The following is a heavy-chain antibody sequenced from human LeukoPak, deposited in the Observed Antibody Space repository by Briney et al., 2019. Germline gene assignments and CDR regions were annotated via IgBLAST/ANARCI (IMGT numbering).Heavy chain of an antibody. V-gene: IGHV4-39*01. J-gene: IGHJ3*02. CDR3: ARHGRPGYGGYENAFDI. CDR2: IYYSGST. CDR1: GGSISSIIYY. D-gene: IGHD5-12*01. Sequence: SETLSLTCTVSGGSISSIIYYWGWIRQPPGKGLEWIGTIYYSGSTYYNVSLKSRVTISVDTSRNQFSLNLSSVTAADTAVYYCARHGRPGYGGYENAFDIWGQGTMVTVSS.